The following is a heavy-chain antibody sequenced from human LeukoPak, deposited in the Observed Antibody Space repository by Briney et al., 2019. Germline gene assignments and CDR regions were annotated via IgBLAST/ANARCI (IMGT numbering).Heavy chain of an antibody. Sequence: SQTLSLTCTVSGGAISDAGHCWSWIRQHPGKGLEWIGHIYRSGSTLYNASLKSRVSISVDTSKNLFSLKVTSVTAADTAVYYCATETNGDDSIYGLDVWGQGTTVTVSS. J-gene: IGHJ6*02. CDR3: ATETNGDDSIYGLDV. CDR1: GGAISDAGHC. CDR2: IYRSGST. V-gene: IGHV4-31*03. D-gene: IGHD4-23*01.